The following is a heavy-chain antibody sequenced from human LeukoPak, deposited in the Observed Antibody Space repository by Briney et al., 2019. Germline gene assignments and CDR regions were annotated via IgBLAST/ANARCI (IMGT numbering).Heavy chain of an antibody. CDR1: GDSLSSNSAA. CDR2: TYYRSKWYN. CDR3: ARFGTAAGTGDAFDI. Sequence: SQTLSLTCAISGDSLSSNSAAWNWIRQSPSRGLEWLGRTYYRSKWYNAYAVSVKGRITINPDTSKNQFSLQLNSVTPEDTAVYYCARFGTAAGTGDAFDIWGQGTMVTVSS. V-gene: IGHV6-1*01. D-gene: IGHD6-13*01. J-gene: IGHJ3*02.